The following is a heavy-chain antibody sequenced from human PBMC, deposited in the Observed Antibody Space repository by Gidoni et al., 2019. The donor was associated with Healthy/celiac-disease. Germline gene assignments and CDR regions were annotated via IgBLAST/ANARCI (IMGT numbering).Heavy chain of an antibody. V-gene: IGHV3-13*04. D-gene: IGHD6-19*01. CDR2: IGTAGDT. J-gene: IGHJ4*02. CDR1: GFTFSSYD. CDR3: ARAPSSPGSGWYFDY. Sequence: EVQLVESGGGLVQPGGSLRLSCAASGFTFSSYDMHWVRHATEQGLEWVSAIGTAGDTYYPGSVKGRFTISRENAKNALYLQMNSLRAGDTAVYYCARAPSSPGSGWYFDYWGQGTLVTVSS.